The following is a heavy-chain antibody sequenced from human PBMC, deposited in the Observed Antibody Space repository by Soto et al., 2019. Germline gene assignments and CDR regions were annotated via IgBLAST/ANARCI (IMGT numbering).Heavy chain of an antibody. Sequence: RASVKVSCKASGYTFTSYGISWVRQAPGQGLEWMGWISAYNGNTNYAQKLQGRVTMTTDTSTSTVYMELRSLRSDDTAVYYCARVSGPSLYCTNGVCPGYFDYWGQGTLVTVSS. CDR3: ARVSGPSLYCTNGVCPGYFDY. D-gene: IGHD2-8*01. CDR2: ISAYNGNT. V-gene: IGHV1-18*01. CDR1: GYTFTSYG. J-gene: IGHJ4*02.